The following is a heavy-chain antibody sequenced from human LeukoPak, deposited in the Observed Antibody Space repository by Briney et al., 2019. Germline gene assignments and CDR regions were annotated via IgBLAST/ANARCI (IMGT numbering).Heavy chain of an antibody. CDR2: ISGSGGST. CDR3: AGRGGKGAFDI. Sequence: GGSLRLSCAASGFTFSSYAMSWVRQAPGKGLEWVSAISGSGGSTYNPDSVKGRSTISRDNSKNTLYLQMNSLRAEDTAVYYCAGRGGKGAFDIWGQGTMVTVSS. CDR1: GFTFSSYA. D-gene: IGHD3-16*01. V-gene: IGHV3-23*01. J-gene: IGHJ3*02.